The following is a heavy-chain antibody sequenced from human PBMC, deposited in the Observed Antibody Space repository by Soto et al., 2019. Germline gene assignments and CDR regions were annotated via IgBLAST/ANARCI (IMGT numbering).Heavy chain of an antibody. Sequence: WETLSLTCAVYGGSFSGYYWSWIRQPPGKGLEWLGEINHSGITNYNPSLKSRATISIDTSKNRFSLNLNSVTAADTAIYYCAIGPRMWLPGGGYWGQGTLVTVSS. CDR3: AIGPRMWLPGGGY. V-gene: IGHV4-34*01. CDR2: INHSGIT. J-gene: IGHJ4*02. CDR1: GGSFSGYY. D-gene: IGHD6-19*01.